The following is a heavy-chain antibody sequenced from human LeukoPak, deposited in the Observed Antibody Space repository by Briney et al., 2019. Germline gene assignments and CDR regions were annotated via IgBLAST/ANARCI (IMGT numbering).Heavy chain of an antibody. CDR2: IYYSGST. CDR3: ARHGPHPAGLLDF. D-gene: IGHD2/OR15-2a*01. J-gene: IGHJ4*02. V-gene: IGHV4-59*08. Sequence: PSETLSLTCTVSGGSISSYYWSWIRQPPGKGLEWIGYIYYSGSTNYNPSLKSRVTISVDTSKNQFSLKLSSVTAADTAVYYCARHGPHPAGLLDFWGQGTLGTVSS. CDR1: GGSISSYY.